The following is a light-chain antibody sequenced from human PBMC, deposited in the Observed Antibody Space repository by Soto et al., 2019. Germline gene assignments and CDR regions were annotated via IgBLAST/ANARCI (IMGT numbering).Light chain of an antibody. CDR3: QQYGTSPYT. V-gene: IGKV3-20*01. Sequence: EIVLTQSPGTLSLSPGERATLSCGTSQSLSSNSLAWYQQKPGQAPRLLTYGASSRATGIPDRFSGSGSGTDFTLTISRLEPKDFAVYYCQQYGTSPYTFGQGTKVDIK. J-gene: IGKJ2*01. CDR2: GAS. CDR1: QSLSSNS.